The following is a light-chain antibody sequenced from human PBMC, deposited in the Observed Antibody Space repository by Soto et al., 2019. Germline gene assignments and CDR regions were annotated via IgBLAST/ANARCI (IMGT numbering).Light chain of an antibody. V-gene: IGKV3-20*01. CDR3: QHYITSLTT. CDR2: GAS. CDR1: QSVTSNY. J-gene: IGKJ1*01. Sequence: EIVLTQSPGTLFFSPGGRANLSCGASQSVTSNYLAWYQQKPGQAPRLLIYGASRRATGVPDRFIGSGSGTDFTLTISRLEPEDFAVYYCQHYITSLTTFGQGTKVDIK.